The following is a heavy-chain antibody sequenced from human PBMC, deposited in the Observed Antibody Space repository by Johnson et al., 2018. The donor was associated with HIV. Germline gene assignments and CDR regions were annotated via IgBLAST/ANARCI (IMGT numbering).Heavy chain of an antibody. J-gene: IGHJ3*02. CDR2: IKEDGSEK. V-gene: IGHV3-7*05. CDR1: ASIFRSYW. Sequence: VQLVESGGGLVQPGGSLRLSCAASASIFRSYWKSWVRQAPGKGLEWVANIKEDGSEKYYVDSVKGRFTISRDNAKNSLYLQMNSLRAEDTALYYCARAPGGSPRAAFDIWGQGTMVTVSS. CDR3: ARAPGGSPRAAFDI. D-gene: IGHD2-15*01.